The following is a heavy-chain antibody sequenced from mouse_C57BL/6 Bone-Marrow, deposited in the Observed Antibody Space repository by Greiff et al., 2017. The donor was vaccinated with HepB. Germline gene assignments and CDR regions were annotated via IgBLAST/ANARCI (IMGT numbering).Heavy chain of an antibody. J-gene: IGHJ2*01. CDR1: GFTFSSYA. V-gene: IGHV5-9-1*02. CDR3: TRERYYFDY. Sequence: EVKLMESGEGLVKPGGFLKLSCAASGFTFSSYAMSWVRQTPEKRLEWVAYISSGGDYIYYADTVKGRFTISRDNARNTLYLQMSSLKSEDTAMYYCTRERYYFDYWGQGTTLTVSS. CDR2: ISSGGDYI.